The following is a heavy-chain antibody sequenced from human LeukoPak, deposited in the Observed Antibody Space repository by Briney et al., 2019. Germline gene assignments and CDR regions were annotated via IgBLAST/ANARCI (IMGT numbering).Heavy chain of an antibody. CDR1: GFTFSSHG. CDR3: ARDSGGYCSGGSCPNWFDP. D-gene: IGHD2-15*01. J-gene: IGHJ5*02. Sequence: GGSLRLSCAASGFTFSSHGMNWVRQAPGKGLEWVSGISPNGVITYYADSVKGRFTISRDNAKNSLYLQMNSLRAEDTAVYYCARDSGGYCSGGSCPNWFDPWGQGTLVTVSS. V-gene: IGHV3-21*01. CDR2: ISPNGVIT.